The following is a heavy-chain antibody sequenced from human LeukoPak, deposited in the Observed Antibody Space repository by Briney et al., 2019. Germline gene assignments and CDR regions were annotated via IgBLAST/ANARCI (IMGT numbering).Heavy chain of an antibody. V-gene: IGHV4-38-2*01. CDR3: ASPVYGYSANGRDY. J-gene: IGHJ4*02. D-gene: IGHD5-12*01. CDR1: GDSISSGYY. CDR2: IYHSGST. Sequence: SETLSLTCAVSGDSISSGYYWGWIRQPPGKGLEWIGSIYHSGSTYYNPSLKSRVTISVDTSKNQFSLKLSSVTAADTAVYYCASPVYGYSANGRDYWGQGTLVTVSS.